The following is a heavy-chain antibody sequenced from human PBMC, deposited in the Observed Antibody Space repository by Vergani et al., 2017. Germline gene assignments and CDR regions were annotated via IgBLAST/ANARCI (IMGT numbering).Heavy chain of an antibody. Sequence: VQLVESGGGLVKPGGSLRLSCAASGFTFSNAWMSWIRQPPGKGLEWIGSIYYSGSTYYNPSLKSRVTISVDTSKNQFSLKLSSVTAADTAVYYCARRGSHPYNWFDPWGQGTLVTVSS. CDR2: IYYSGST. CDR3: ARRGSHPYNWFDP. V-gene: IGHV4-39*01. J-gene: IGHJ5*02. CDR1: GFTFSNAW. D-gene: IGHD1-26*01.